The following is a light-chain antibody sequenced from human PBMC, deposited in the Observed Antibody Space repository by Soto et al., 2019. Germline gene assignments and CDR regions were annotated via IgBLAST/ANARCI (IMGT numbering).Light chain of an antibody. Sequence: EIVLTQSPGTLSLSPGERATLSCRASQSVSSSYLAWYQQKPRQAPRLLIYGASSRAPGIPDRFNGSGSGTDFTLTISRLEPEDFAVYYCQQYGSPPLTFGGGTKVEIK. CDR2: GAS. CDR3: QQYGSPPLT. CDR1: QSVSSSY. V-gene: IGKV3-20*01. J-gene: IGKJ4*01.